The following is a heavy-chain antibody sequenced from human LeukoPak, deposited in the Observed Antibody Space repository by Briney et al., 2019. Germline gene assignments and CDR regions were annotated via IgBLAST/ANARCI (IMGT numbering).Heavy chain of an antibody. J-gene: IGHJ4*02. CDR1: GFSLSTSGIC. CDR3: ARIRGGYGEYYFDY. CDR2: IDWDDDK. V-gene: IGHV2-70*11. D-gene: IGHD3-10*01. Sequence: SGPTLVNPTQTLTLTCTFSGFSLSTSGICVSWIRQPPGKALEWLARIDWDDDKYYSTSLKTRLTISKDTSKNQVVLTMTNMDPVDTATYYCARIRGGYGEYYFDYWGQGTLVTVSS.